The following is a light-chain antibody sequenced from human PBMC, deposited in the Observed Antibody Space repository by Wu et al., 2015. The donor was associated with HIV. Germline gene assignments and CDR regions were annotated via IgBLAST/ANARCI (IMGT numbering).Light chain of an antibody. Sequence: EILLTQSPGTLSLSPGGRATLSCRASQSISYTYLAWYQQKPGQAPRLLIYGASNRATGIPDRFSGSGSGTDFTLTISRLEPEDFAVYYCQQYVTSPLTFGGGTKVEIK. CDR3: QQYVTSPLT. J-gene: IGKJ4*01. V-gene: IGKV3-20*01. CDR2: GAS. CDR1: QSISYTY.